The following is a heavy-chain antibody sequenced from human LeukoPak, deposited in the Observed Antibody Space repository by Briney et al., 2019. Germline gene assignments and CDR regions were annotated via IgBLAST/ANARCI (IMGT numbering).Heavy chain of an antibody. V-gene: IGHV3-11*01. D-gene: IGHD6-13*01. CDR3: ARDLEQQMVLGRSDP. J-gene: IGHJ5*02. Sequence: GGSLRLSCAASGFTFSDYYMNWIRQAPGKGLEWISYISGSGNTIYQADSVKGRFTISRDNAKNSLFLQMNSLRADDTAVYYCARDLEQQMVLGRSDPWGQGTLVIVSS. CDR2: ISGSGNTI. CDR1: GFTFSDYY.